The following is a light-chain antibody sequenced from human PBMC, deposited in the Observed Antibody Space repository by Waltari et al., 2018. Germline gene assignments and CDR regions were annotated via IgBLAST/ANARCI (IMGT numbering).Light chain of an antibody. J-gene: IGKJ1*01. CDR3: QQSYSVLWT. Sequence: DIQMTQSPSSLSASVGDRVTITCRASQSISRFLNWFQQEPGKAPKLLIYAASSLESGVPPRFSGSGSGTDFTLTISSLQPEDFGTYYCQQSYSVLWTFGQGTKVDIK. CDR1: QSISRF. V-gene: IGKV1-39*01. CDR2: AAS.